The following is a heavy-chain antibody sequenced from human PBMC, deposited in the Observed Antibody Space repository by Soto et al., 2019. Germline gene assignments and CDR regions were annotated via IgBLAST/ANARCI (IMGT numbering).Heavy chain of an antibody. V-gene: IGHV4-31*03. D-gene: IGHD2-15*01. CDR2: IYYSGST. J-gene: IGHJ5*02. Sequence: SETLSLTCTVSGGSINSGDYYWNWIRQHPGKGLEWIGYIYYSGSTYYNPSLVSRISISIDASKNQFSLKLSSVTAADTAVYYCAGDRSRGIDSGGYWFDPWGQGSLVTVSS. CDR3: AGDRSRGIDSGGYWFDP. CDR1: GGSINSGDYY.